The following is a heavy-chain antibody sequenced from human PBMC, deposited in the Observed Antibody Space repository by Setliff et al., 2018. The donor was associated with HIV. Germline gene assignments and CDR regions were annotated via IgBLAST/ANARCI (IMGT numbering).Heavy chain of an antibody. Sequence: PSETLSLTCAVSGYSISSGYYWGWFRQPPGKGLEWIGSIYHSGSTYYNPSLKSRVTISVDTSKNQFSLKLSSVTAADTAVYYCARRPYYYGSGSYVYYGMDVWGQGTTVTVSS. CDR3: ARRPYYYGSGSYVYYGMDV. J-gene: IGHJ6*02. CDR2: IYHSGST. D-gene: IGHD3-10*01. V-gene: IGHV4-38-2*01. CDR1: GYSISSGYY.